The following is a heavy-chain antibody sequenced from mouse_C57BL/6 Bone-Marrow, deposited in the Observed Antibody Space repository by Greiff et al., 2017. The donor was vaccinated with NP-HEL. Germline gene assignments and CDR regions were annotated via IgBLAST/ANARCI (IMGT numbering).Heavy chain of an antibody. V-gene: IGHV2-2*01. D-gene: IGHD1-1*01. Sequence: QVHVKQSGPGLVQPSQSLSITCTVSGFSLTSYGVHWVRQSPGKGLEWLGVIWSGGSTDYNAAFISRLSISKDNSKSQVFFKMNSLQADDTAIYYCAQGLITTVGYAMDYWGQGTSVTVSS. CDR1: GFSLTSYG. CDR3: AQGLITTVGYAMDY. CDR2: IWSGGST. J-gene: IGHJ4*01.